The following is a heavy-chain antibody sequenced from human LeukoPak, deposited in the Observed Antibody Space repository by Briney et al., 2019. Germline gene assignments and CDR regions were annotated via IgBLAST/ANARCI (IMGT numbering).Heavy chain of an antibody. D-gene: IGHD5-18*01. Sequence: GGSLRLSCAASGFTVSSNYMSWVRQAPGKGLEWVSVIYSGGSTYYADSVKGRFTISRDNSKNTLYPQMNSLRAEDTAVYYCARDARLYSYGYYYYYGMDVWGQGTTVTVSS. J-gene: IGHJ6*02. CDR3: ARDARLYSYGYYYYYGMDV. V-gene: IGHV3-53*01. CDR1: GFTVSSNY. CDR2: IYSGGST.